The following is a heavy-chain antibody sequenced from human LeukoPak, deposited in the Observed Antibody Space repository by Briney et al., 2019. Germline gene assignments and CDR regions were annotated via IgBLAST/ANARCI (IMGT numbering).Heavy chain of an antibody. J-gene: IGHJ4*02. Sequence: SQTLSLTCTVSGGSISSGDYYWSWIRQPPGKGLEWIGYIYYSGSTYYNPSLKSRVTISVDTSKNQFSLKLSSVTAADTAVYYCARGFRYCSSTSCYGGPYFEYWGQGTLVTVSS. CDR3: ARGFRYCSSTSCYGGPYFEY. CDR2: IYYSGST. V-gene: IGHV4-30-4*01. D-gene: IGHD2-2*01. CDR1: GGSISSGDYY.